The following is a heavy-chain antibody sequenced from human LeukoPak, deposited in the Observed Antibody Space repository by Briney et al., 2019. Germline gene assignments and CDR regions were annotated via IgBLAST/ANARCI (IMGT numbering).Heavy chain of an antibody. Sequence: GGSLRLSCAASGFTFSSYAMSWVRQAPGKGLEWVSAISGSGGSTYYADSVKGRFTISRDNSKNTLYLQMNSLRAEDTAVCYCAKDRYYYGSGSLDYWGQGTLVTVSS. J-gene: IGHJ4*02. CDR2: ISGSGGST. V-gene: IGHV3-23*01. CDR3: AKDRYYYGSGSLDY. D-gene: IGHD3-10*01. CDR1: GFTFSSYA.